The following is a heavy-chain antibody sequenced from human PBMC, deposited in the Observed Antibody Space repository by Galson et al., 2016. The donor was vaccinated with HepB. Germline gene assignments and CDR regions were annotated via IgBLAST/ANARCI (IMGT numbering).Heavy chain of an antibody. D-gene: IGHD3-9*01. CDR2: LSWNSGTI. J-gene: IGHJ4*02. CDR1: GFTFGDHA. V-gene: IGHV3-9*01. CDR3: AKGPGMALAKRYFDY. Sequence: SLRLSCAASGFTFGDHAMHWVRQAPGKGLEWVSSLSWNSGTIHYADSVKGRFIISRDNGKNSLYLQMNSLRPDDTALYYCAKGPGMALAKRYFDYWGQGTLVTVSS.